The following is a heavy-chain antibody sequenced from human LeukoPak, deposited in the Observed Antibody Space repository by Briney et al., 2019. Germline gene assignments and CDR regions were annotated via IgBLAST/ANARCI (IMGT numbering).Heavy chain of an antibody. J-gene: IGHJ3*02. CDR1: GFTVSSND. CDR3: ATRYCTSGSCYRGAFDI. V-gene: IGHV3-66*02. D-gene: IGHD2-15*01. CDR2: IYSGGAT. Sequence: GGSLRLSCAASGFTVSSNDMSWVRQAPGEGLEGVSLIYSGGATYSAGSVKGRFTISRDNSKNTLYLQMDSLRAEDTALYYCATRYCTSGSCYRGAFDIWGQGTMVTVSS.